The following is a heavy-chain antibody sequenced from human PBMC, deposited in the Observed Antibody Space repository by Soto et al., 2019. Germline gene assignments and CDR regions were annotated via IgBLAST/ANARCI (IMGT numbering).Heavy chain of an antibody. D-gene: IGHD2-15*01. CDR3: ARAVGPCLSDYFDY. V-gene: IGHV4-61*01. J-gene: IGHJ4*02. CDR1: GGSVTNDSYY. Sequence: SETLSLTCTVAGGSVTNDSYYWSWIRPPPGKGLEWVGFIYYTGSVNSNPSLKSRFTISVATSKKQFSLNLSSVTAAHTAVYYCARAVGPCLSDYFDYWGQGTLVTVSS. CDR2: IYYTGSV.